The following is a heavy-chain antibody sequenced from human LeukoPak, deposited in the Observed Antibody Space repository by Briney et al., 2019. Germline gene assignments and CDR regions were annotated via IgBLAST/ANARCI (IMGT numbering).Heavy chain of an antibody. D-gene: IGHD3-16*01. Sequence: GGSLRLSCAASGFTFSSYSMNWVRQAPGKGLEWVSSISSSSSYIYYADSVKGRFTISRDNAKNSLYLQMNSLRAEDTAVYYCARDPLWPPGGTDYWGRGTLVTVSS. CDR1: GFTFSSYS. CDR2: ISSSSSYI. J-gene: IGHJ4*02. CDR3: ARDPLWPPGGTDY. V-gene: IGHV3-21*01.